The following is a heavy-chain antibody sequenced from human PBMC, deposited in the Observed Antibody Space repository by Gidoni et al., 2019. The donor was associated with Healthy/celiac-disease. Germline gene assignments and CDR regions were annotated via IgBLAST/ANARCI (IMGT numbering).Heavy chain of an antibody. V-gene: IGHV3-23*01. Sequence: EVQLLESGGGLVQPGGSLRLSCAASGFTFSSDAMRWVRQAPGTGLEWGSAISGSGGSQYYADSVKGRFTISRDNSKNTLYLQMNSLRAEDTAVYYCAKEGEGRVFPYYYYYYYMDVWGKGTTVTVSS. J-gene: IGHJ6*03. CDR2: ISGSGGSQ. CDR1: GFTFSSDA. CDR3: AKEGEGRVFPYYYYYYYMDV. D-gene: IGHD1-26*01.